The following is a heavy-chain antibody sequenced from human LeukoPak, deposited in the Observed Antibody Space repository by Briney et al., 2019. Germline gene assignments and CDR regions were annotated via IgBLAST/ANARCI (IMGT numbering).Heavy chain of an antibody. Sequence: SETLSLTCTVSGGSISSYYWSWIRQPPGKGLEWIGYIYYSGSTNYNPSLESRVTISVDTSKNQFSLKLSSVTAADTAVYYCARKEGVVAPFDYWGQGTLVTVSS. CDR3: ARKEGVVAPFDY. V-gene: IGHV4-59*01. D-gene: IGHD3-22*01. CDR1: GGSISSYY. CDR2: IYYSGST. J-gene: IGHJ4*02.